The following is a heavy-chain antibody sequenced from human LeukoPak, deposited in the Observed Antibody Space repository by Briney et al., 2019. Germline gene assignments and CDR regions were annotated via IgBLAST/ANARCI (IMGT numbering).Heavy chain of an antibody. CDR2: IYHSGST. Sequence: SETLSLTCTVSGYSISSGYYWGWIRQPPGKGLEWIGSIYHSGSTYYNPSLKSRVTISVDTSKNQFSLKLSSVTAADTAVYYCAREARGGVYYYYMDVWGKGTTVTISS. D-gene: IGHD3-16*01. CDR3: AREARGGVYYYYMDV. J-gene: IGHJ6*03. CDR1: GYSISSGYY. V-gene: IGHV4-38-2*02.